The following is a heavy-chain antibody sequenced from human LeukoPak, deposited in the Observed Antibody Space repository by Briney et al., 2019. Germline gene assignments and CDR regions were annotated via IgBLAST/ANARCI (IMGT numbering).Heavy chain of an antibody. CDR3: ARGGRIGFDP. Sequence: PSETLSLTCTVSGGSISSYYWSWIRQPPGKGLEWIGYIYYSGSTNHNPSLKSRVTISVDTSKNQFSLKLSSVTAADTAVYYCARGGRIGFDPWGQGTLVTVSS. J-gene: IGHJ5*02. CDR2: IYYSGST. CDR1: GGSISSYY. V-gene: IGHV4-59*01. D-gene: IGHD3-16*02.